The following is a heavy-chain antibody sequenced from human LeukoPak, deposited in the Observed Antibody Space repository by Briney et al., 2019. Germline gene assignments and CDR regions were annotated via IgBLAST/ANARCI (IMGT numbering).Heavy chain of an antibody. D-gene: IGHD3-9*01. CDR1: GFTFCSYA. Sequence: GGSLRLSCAASGFTFCSYAMRWVRQAPGKGLEWVSHISGSGGSAYYADSVKGRFTISRDNSKNTLYLQMNNLRADDTAVYYCAKDLGAYFDYYYGMDVWGQRPTDTVSS. V-gene: IGHV3-23*01. CDR3: AKDLGAYFDYYYGMDV. CDR2: ISGSGGSA. J-gene: IGHJ6*02.